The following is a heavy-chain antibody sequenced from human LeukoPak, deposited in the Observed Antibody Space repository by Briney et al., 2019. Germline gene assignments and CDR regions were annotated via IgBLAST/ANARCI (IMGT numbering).Heavy chain of an antibody. J-gene: IGHJ4*02. V-gene: IGHV4-30-2*01. CDR3: ARVNGSPHYFDY. CDR2: IYHSGST. D-gene: IGHD5-24*01. CDR1: GGSISSGGYY. Sequence: PSQTLSLTCTVSGGSISSGGYYWSWIRQPPGKGLEWIGYIYHSGSTYYNPSLKSRVTISVDRSKNQFSLKLSSVTAADTAVYYCARVNGSPHYFDYWGQGTLVTVSS.